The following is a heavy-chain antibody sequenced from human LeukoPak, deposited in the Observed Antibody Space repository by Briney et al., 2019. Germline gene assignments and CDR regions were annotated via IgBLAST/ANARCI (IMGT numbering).Heavy chain of an antibody. V-gene: IGHV3-66*04. CDR3: ASQRFSGSYRSPFDY. CDR2: IYSGGST. J-gene: IGHJ4*02. CDR1: GFTVSSNY. Sequence: PGGSLRLSCAASGFTVSSNYMSWVRQAPGKGLEWVSVIYSGGSTYYADSVKGRFTISRDNSKNTLYLQMNSLRAEDTAVYYCASQRFSGSYRSPFDYWGQGTLVTVSS. D-gene: IGHD1-26*01.